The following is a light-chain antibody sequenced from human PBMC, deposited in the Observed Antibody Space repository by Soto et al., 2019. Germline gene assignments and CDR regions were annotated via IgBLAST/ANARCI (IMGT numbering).Light chain of an antibody. J-gene: IGLJ2*01. CDR3: EAWDDSLYGAV. CDR2: NND. CDR1: SSNIGANP. V-gene: IGLV1-44*01. Sequence: QSVLTQPPSASGTPGQRVTISCSGSSSNIGANPINWYQQLPGTDPNLLIYNNDQRPSGVLDRFSASKSGTSASPLISGLQYEEEADYYCEAWDDSLYGAVLGGGTKLTVL.